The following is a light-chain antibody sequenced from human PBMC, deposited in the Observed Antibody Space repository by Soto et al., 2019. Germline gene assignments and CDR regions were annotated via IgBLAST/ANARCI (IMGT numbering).Light chain of an antibody. V-gene: IGKV2-30*02. CDR1: EILVQSDGNTY. CDR2: KVS. CDR3: MQRTHWPPIT. J-gene: IGKJ5*01. Sequence: DVVMTHAPLSLPVTRGQPASISCLSSEILVQSDGNTYLSWFQQRPGQSPRRLIYKVSNRDSGVPDRFSGSGSGTDFTLKISRVEAEDVGVYYCMQRTHWPPITGGHGPRLELK.